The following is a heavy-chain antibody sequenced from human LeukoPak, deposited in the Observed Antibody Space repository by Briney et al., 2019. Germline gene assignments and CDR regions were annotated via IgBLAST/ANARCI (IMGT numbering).Heavy chain of an antibody. CDR1: GFTFSSNY. Sequence: GESLTLSCAVSGFTFSSNYMSWVRQARGKGLEGVSVIYSGGRTFYADSFKGRFSISTDTSNNPLYLQMTSLSAEDTAVYYCASARGSNYGSLGVCGQGPLVTVSS. CDR2: IYSGGRT. J-gene: IGHJ1*01. CDR3: ASARGSNYGSLGV. V-gene: IGHV3-53*01. D-gene: IGHD5-18*01.